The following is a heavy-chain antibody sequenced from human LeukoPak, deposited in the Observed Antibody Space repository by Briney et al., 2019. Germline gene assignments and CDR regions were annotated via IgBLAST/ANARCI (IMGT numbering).Heavy chain of an antibody. V-gene: IGHV5-51*01. CDR3: ARHGLSMVRGAAEDYYYYYGMDV. CDR2: IYPGDSDT. Sequence: GESLKISCKGSGYSFTSYWIGWVRQMPGKGLEWMGIIYPGDSDTRYSPSFQGQVTISADKSISTAYLQWSSLKASDTAMYYCARHGLSMVRGAAEDYYYYYGMDVWGQGTTVTVSS. CDR1: GYSFTSYW. J-gene: IGHJ6*02. D-gene: IGHD3-10*01.